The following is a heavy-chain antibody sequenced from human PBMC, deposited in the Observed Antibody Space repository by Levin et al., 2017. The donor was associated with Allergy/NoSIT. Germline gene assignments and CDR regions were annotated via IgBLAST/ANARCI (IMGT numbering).Heavy chain of an antibody. CDR1: GYTFKNYG. J-gene: IGHJ6*03. D-gene: IGHD2-15*01. Sequence: ASVKVSCKASGYTFKNYGISWVRQAPGQGLEWMGWISTHNGNTNYAQSFQGRVTMTTDTSTSTADMELRSLISDDTAVYYCARFVATPVSYFYMDVWGKGTTVTVSS. V-gene: IGHV1-18*01. CDR3: ARFVATPVSYFYMDV. CDR2: ISTHNGNT.